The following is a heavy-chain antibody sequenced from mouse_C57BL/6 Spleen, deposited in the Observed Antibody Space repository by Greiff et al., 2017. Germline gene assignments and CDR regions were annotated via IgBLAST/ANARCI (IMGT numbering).Heavy chain of an antibody. J-gene: IGHJ4*01. Sequence: QVQLQQPGAELVMPGASVKLSCKASGYTFTSYWMHWVKQRPGQGLEWIGEIDPSDSYTNYNQKFKGKSTLTVDKSSSTAYMQLSSLTSEDSAVYYCARSTRLYYYAMDYWGQGTSVTVSS. CDR2: IDPSDSYT. V-gene: IGHV1-69*01. D-gene: IGHD2-1*01. CDR3: ARSTRLYYYAMDY. CDR1: GYTFTSYW.